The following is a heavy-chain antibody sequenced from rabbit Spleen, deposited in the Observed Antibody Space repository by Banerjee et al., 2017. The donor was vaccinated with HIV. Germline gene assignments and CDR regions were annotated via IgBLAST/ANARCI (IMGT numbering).Heavy chain of an antibody. J-gene: IGHJ4*01. D-gene: IGHD1-1*01. CDR3: ARDLDGVIGWNFGW. V-gene: IGHV1S40*01. CDR1: GLDFSSSYW. CDR2: IDVRSGST. Sequence: QSLEESGGDLVKPGASLTLTCKASGLDFSSSYWICWVRQAPGKGLEWIGCIDVRSGSTHYASWAKGRFTIAKTSSTTVTLQVTSLTVADTATYFCARDLDGVIGWNFGWWGPGTLVTVS.